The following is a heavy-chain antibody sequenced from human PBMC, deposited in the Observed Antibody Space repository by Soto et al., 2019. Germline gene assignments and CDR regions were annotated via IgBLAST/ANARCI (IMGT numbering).Heavy chain of an antibody. CDR3: ARGRYGDY. CDR1: GYGFTTYG. D-gene: IGHD1-1*01. J-gene: IGHJ4*02. V-gene: IGHV1-18*01. Sequence: QVHLVQSGAEVKKPGASVKVSCKGSGYGFTTYGITWVRQAPGQGLEWMAWISAHNGNTNYAQKLQGRVTVTRDTATSTAYMEQRSLRSDDTAVYYGARGRYGDYWGQGALVTVSS. CDR2: ISAHNGNT.